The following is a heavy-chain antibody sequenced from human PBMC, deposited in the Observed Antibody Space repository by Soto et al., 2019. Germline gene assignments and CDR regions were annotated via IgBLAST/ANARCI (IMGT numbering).Heavy chain of an antibody. V-gene: IGHV4-59*01. D-gene: IGHD5-12*01. CDR3: ARDYSGYNYRWFDP. J-gene: IGHJ5*02. CDR1: VGSISIYY. CDR2: IYYSGST. Sequence: SEALSVTCTFSVGSISIYYWSWIRQPPGKGLEWIGYIYYSGSTNYNPSLKSRVTISVDTSKNQFSLKLSSVTAADTAVYYCARDYSGYNYRWFDPWGQGTLVTVSS.